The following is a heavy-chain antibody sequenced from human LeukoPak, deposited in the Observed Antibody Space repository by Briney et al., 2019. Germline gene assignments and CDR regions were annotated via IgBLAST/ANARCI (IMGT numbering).Heavy chain of an antibody. J-gene: IGHJ4*02. V-gene: IGHV3-23*01. CDR1: GFTFNIYA. D-gene: IGHD3-22*01. CDR2: ITSRDGTT. CDR3: VRDRPNYYDSSGHYYRRDGDY. Sequence: PGGSLRLSCAASGFTFNIYAMSWVRQTPGKGLEWVSSITSRDGTTYYTDSVRGRFTISRDHSEDTLYLQMNSLRAEDTAIYYRVRDRPNYYDSSGHYYRRDGDYWGQGTLVTVSS.